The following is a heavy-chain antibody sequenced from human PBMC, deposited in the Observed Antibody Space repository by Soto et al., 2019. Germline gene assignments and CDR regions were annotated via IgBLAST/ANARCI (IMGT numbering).Heavy chain of an antibody. CDR3: ARGSGYYYWDDY. Sequence: GASVKVSCKASGYTLTSYAIHWVRQAPGQRLEWMGWINAGNGNTKYSQKFQGRVTITRDTSASTAYMELSSLRSEDTAVYYCARGSGYYYWDDYWGQGTLVTVSS. CDR2: INAGNGNT. D-gene: IGHD3-22*01. J-gene: IGHJ4*02. CDR1: GYTLTSYA. V-gene: IGHV1-3*01.